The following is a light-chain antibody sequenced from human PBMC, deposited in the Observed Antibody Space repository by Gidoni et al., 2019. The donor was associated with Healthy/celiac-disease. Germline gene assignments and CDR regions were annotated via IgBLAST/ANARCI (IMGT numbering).Light chain of an antibody. CDR2: AAT. J-gene: IGKJ4*01. CDR1: QGISSY. CDR3: QQLNSYPLT. V-gene: IGKV1-9*01. Sequence: DIQLTHSPSFLSASVGDRVTITCRASQGISSYLAWYQQKPGKAPKLLIDAATTLQSGVPSRFSGSGSGTEFTLTISSLQPEDFATYYWQQLNSYPLTFGGGTKVEIK.